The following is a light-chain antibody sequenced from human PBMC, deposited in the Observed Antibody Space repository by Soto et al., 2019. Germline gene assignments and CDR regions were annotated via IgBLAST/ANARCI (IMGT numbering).Light chain of an antibody. CDR3: QQRGNWPRIT. CDR2: DAS. V-gene: IGKV3-11*01. CDR1: QSVSSS. J-gene: IGKJ5*01. Sequence: EIVFSHSPLTPSLYPEERATLSCSASQSVSSSLAWYQQKPGQAPRLLIYDASNRATGMPARISGSGSGTDFTLTISSLEPEDFAVYYCQQRGNWPRITFGQGTRLEIK.